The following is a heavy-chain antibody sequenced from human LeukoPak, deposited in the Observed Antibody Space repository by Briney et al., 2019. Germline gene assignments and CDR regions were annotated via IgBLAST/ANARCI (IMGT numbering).Heavy chain of an antibody. Sequence: GGSLRLSCAASGLTFTNDWLGWVRQAPGKGLEWVGRSKNTADGGTTDYAAAVKGRFTISRDDSKNTLYLQMNSLNTEDTALYYCATAKSLLRFWGQGTLVTVSS. CDR3: ATAKSLLRF. D-gene: IGHD2/OR15-2a*01. J-gene: IGHJ1*01. CDR2: SKNTADGGTT. CDR1: GLTFTNDW. V-gene: IGHV3-15*01.